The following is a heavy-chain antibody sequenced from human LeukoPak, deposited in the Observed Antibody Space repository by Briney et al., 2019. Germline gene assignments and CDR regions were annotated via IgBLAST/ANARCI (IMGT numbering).Heavy chain of an antibody. D-gene: IGHD5-18*01. V-gene: IGHV1-2*02. CDR3: ARDPYSNYLDY. J-gene: IGHJ4*02. CDR2: INPNTGGI. Sequence: ASVKVSCKSSGYTFTGYYMHWVRQAPGQGLEWMGWINPNTGGINYAQKFQGRVTMTRGTSISAAYMELSRLRSDDTAVYYCARDPYSNYLDYWGQGTLVTVSS. CDR1: GYTFTGYY.